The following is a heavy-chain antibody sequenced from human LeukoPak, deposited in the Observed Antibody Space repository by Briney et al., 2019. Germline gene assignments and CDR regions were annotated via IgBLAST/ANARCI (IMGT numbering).Heavy chain of an antibody. D-gene: IGHD3-10*01. CDR2: IYYTGST. CDR3: ARQVYYYGSGSYYYHFDY. CDR1: GGSITSYY. J-gene: IGHJ4*02. V-gene: IGHV4-59*08. Sequence: SETLSLTCTVSGGSITSYYWSWIRQPPGKGLEWLGYIYYTGSTNHNPSLESRLTISIDTSKNQFSLKLSSVTAADTAMYYCARQVYYYGSGSYYYHFDYWGQGTLVTVSS.